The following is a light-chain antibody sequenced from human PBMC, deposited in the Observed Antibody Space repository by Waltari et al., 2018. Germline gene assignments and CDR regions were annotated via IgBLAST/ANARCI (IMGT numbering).Light chain of an antibody. CDR1: SSDVGGFNY. Sequence: QSALTQPASVSGSPGQSIAIPCTGTSSDVGGFNYVSWYQQHPGKAPKLMIYDVSNRPSGVSNRFCGSKSGNTASLTISGLQAEDEADYYCSSYTTSGTLFGTGTKVTVL. CDR2: DVS. V-gene: IGLV2-14*03. J-gene: IGLJ1*01. CDR3: SSYTTSGTL.